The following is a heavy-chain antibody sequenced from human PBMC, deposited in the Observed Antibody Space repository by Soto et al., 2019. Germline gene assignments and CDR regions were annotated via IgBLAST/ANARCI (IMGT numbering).Heavy chain of an antibody. J-gene: IGHJ4*02. D-gene: IGHD3-10*01. Sequence: RASVKVSCKASGGTFSSYAISWVRQAPGQGLEWMGGIIPIFGTANYAQKFQGRVTITADESTSTAYMELSSLRSEDTAVYYCARPKYGSGSHHFDYWGQGTLVTVSS. CDR2: IIPIFGTA. V-gene: IGHV1-69*13. CDR1: GGTFSSYA. CDR3: ARPKYGSGSHHFDY.